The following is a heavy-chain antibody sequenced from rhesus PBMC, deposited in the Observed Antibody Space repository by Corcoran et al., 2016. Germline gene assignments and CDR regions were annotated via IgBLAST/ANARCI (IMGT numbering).Heavy chain of an antibody. D-gene: IGHD4-29*01. CDR2: IDGNSERT. V-gene: IGHV4-73*01. J-gene: IGHJ4*01. CDR1: GGSITGYY. Sequence: QVKLQQWCDGLVTPSQTLSLTCAFSGGSITGYYCSWIRQPPGKGLEWIGNIDGNSERTNYNPTLKNRVTIAKDTSKNQFSLKLSSVTAADTDVYYCARYGSNYGYYWGQGVLVTVSS. CDR3: ARYGSNYGYY.